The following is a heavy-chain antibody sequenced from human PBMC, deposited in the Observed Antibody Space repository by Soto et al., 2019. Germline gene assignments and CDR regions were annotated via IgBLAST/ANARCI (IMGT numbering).Heavy chain of an antibody. Sequence: QVQLQESGPGLVKPSGTLSLTCAVSGGSISSSNWWSWVRQPPGKGLEWIGEIYHSGSTNYNPSLKRRVTISVDKSKNQFSLKLSSVTAADTAVYYCARDNPTAAPHHYFDYWGQGTLVTVSS. J-gene: IGHJ4*02. CDR3: ARDNPTAAPHHYFDY. CDR1: GGSISSSNW. CDR2: IYHSGST. V-gene: IGHV4-4*02. D-gene: IGHD5-18*01.